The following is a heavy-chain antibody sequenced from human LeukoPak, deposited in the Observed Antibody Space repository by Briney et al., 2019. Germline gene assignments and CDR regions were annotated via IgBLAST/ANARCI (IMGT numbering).Heavy chain of an antibody. V-gene: IGHV1-2*02. J-gene: IGHJ4*02. CDR3: ARAIFGIDYYGSGSVSPPVDY. CDR1: GYTFTGYY. CDR2: INPNSGGT. D-gene: IGHD3-10*01. Sequence: GASVKVSCKASGYTFTGYYMHWVRQAPGQGLEWMGWINPNSGGTNYAQKFQGRVTMTRDTSISTAYMELSRLRSDDTAVYYCARAIFGIDYYGSGSVSPPVDYWGQGTLVTVSS.